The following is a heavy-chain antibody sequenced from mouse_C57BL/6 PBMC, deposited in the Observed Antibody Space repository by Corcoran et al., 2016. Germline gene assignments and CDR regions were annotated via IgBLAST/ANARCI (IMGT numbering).Heavy chain of an antibody. CDR2: IYPGSGNT. D-gene: IGHD1-1*01. CDR1: GYTFTDYY. V-gene: IGHV1-76*01. CDR3: ARSGVLLRSRFDY. Sequence: QVQLKQSGAELVRPGASVKLSCKASGYTFTDYYINWVKQRPGQGLEWIARIYPGSGNTYYNEKFKGKATLTAEKSSSTANMQLSSLTSEDSAVYFCARSGVLLRSRFDYWGQGTTLTVSS. J-gene: IGHJ2*01.